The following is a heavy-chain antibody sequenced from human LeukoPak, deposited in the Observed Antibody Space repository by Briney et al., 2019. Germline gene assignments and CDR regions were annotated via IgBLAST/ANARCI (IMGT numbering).Heavy chain of an antibody. J-gene: IGHJ4*02. Sequence: PGGSLRLSCAASGFIFGDYNMNWVRQAPGKGLEWVSYISSGGSTIYYADFVKGRFTISRDNAGNSLYLQMNGLTDEDTAVYYCAREPPENYDSSGHYYAYFDCWGQGALVTVSS. V-gene: IGHV3-48*02. CDR2: ISSGGSTI. D-gene: IGHD3-22*01. CDR3: AREPPENYDSSGHYYAYFDC. CDR1: GFIFGDYN.